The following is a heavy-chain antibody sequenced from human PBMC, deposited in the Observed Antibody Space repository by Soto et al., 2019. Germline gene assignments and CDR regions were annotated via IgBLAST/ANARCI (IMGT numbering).Heavy chain of an antibody. Sequence: GGSLRLSCAASGFTFSSYAMSWVRQAPAKGLEWVSAISGSGGSTYYADSVKGRFTISRDNSKNTLYLQMNSLRAEDTAVYYCAKWGGVVSAPYYNYGLDVWGQGTPVTVSS. D-gene: IGHD2-21*01. CDR1: GFTFSSYA. CDR3: AKWGGVVSAPYYNYGLDV. CDR2: ISGSGGST. J-gene: IGHJ6*02. V-gene: IGHV3-23*01.